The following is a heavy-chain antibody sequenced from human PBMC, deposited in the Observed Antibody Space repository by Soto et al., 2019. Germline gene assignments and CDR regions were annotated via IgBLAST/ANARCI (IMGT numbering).Heavy chain of an antibody. CDR3: ARANIAAAGTIFDP. CDR1: GDSVSSGAYY. Sequence: QVKLQESGPGLVKPSETLSLTCTVSGDSVSSGAYYWSWVRQPPGKGLECIGYIYYNAITNYNPSLKSRVTILVDTSKSEISLTLNSVTAADTAVYYCARANIAAAGTIFDPWGQGVLVTVSA. V-gene: IGHV4-61*08. D-gene: IGHD6-13*01. J-gene: IGHJ5*02. CDR2: IYYNAIT.